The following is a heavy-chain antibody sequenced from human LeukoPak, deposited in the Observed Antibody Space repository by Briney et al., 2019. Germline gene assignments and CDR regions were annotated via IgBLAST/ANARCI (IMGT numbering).Heavy chain of an antibody. CDR1: NASMTYYY. V-gene: IGHV4-59*08. CDR2: IYYSGST. Sequence: PSETLSLTCTVSNASMTYYYWSWIRQPPGKGLEWIGYIYYSGSTNYNPSLKSRVTISIDTSKNQFSLKLSSVTAADTPLYYCARHIGGAGRFDSWGQGTLVTVS. J-gene: IGHJ4*02. CDR3: ARHIGGAGRFDS. D-gene: IGHD1-26*01.